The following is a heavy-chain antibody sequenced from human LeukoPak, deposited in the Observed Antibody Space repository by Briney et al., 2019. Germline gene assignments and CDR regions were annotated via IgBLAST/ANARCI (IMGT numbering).Heavy chain of an antibody. CDR3: ARGTYDFWSGYTYYYYYYMDV. Sequence: ASVKVSCKASGYTFTSYGISWVRQAPGQGLEWMGWISAYNVNTNYAQKLQGRVTMTTDRSTSTAYMELRSLRSDDTAVYYCARGTYDFWSGYTYYYYYYMDVWGKGTTVTVSS. CDR1: GYTFTSYG. V-gene: IGHV1-18*01. D-gene: IGHD3-3*01. CDR2: ISAYNVNT. J-gene: IGHJ6*03.